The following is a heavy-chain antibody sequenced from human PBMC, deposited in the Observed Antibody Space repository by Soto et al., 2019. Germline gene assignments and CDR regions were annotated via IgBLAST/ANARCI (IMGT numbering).Heavy chain of an antibody. D-gene: IGHD3-16*01. V-gene: IGHV4-31*03. J-gene: IGHJ3*02. CDR2: ISHSGST. CDR1: GVSISSGAYY. Sequence: QVQLQESGPGLVKPSQTLSVTCTVSGVSISSGAYYWTWIRQHPEKGLEWIGYISHSGSTLYNPSLKSRLAMSRDTSENQFSLNLSSVTAADTGVYFCVTDRQGEPPFDIWGQGTMVTVSS. CDR3: VTDRQGEPPFDI.